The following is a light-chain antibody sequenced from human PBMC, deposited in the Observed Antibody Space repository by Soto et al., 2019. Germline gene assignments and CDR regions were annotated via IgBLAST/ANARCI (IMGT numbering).Light chain of an antibody. V-gene: IGKV3-15*01. Sequence: EIVMTQSPAPLSASPGERATLSCRASPSVSSNLAWYQQKPGQAPRLLIYGPSSRATGIPARFSGSGSGTEFTLTISSLQSEDFVVYYCQQYNNWPPYTFGQGTKLEIK. J-gene: IGKJ2*01. CDR3: QQYNNWPPYT. CDR2: GPS. CDR1: PSVSSN.